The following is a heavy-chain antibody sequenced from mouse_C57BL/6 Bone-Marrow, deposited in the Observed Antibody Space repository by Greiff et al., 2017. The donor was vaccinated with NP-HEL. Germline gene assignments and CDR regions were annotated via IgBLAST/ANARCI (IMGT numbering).Heavy chain of an antibody. V-gene: IGHV3-6*01. Sequence: ESGPGLVKPSQSLSLTCSVTGYSITSGYYWNWIRQFPGNKLEWMGYISYDGSNNYNPSLKNRISITRDTSKNQFFLKLNSVTTEDTATYYCARDGTRDYWGQGTTLTVSS. J-gene: IGHJ2*01. D-gene: IGHD1-3*01. CDR1: GYSITSGYY. CDR2: ISYDGSN. CDR3: ARDGTRDY.